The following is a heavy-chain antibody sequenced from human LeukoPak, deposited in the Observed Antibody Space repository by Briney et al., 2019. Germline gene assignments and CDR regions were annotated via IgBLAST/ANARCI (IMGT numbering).Heavy chain of an antibody. CDR1: GGTFSSYA. V-gene: IGHV1-69*05. Sequence: SVKVSCKASGGTFSSYAISWVRQAPGQGLGWMGRIIPIFGTANYAQKFQGRVTITTDESTSTAYMELSSLRSEDTAVYYCARSPGVTIYFDYWGQGTLVTVSS. J-gene: IGHJ4*02. CDR2: IIPIFGTA. CDR3: ARSPGVTIYFDY. D-gene: IGHD3-10*01.